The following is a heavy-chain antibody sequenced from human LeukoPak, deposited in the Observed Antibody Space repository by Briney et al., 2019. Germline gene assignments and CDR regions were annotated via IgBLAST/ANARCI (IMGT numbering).Heavy chain of an antibody. D-gene: IGHD3-3*01. V-gene: IGHV4-59*08. Sequence: SETLSLTCTDSGGSISSYYWSWIRQPPGKGLEWIGYIYYSGSTNYNPSLKSRVTISVDTSKNQFSLKLSSVTAADTAVYYCARLPTISKHYYGMDVWGQGTTVTVSS. CDR2: IYYSGST. J-gene: IGHJ6*02. CDR3: ARLPTISKHYYGMDV. CDR1: GGSISSYY.